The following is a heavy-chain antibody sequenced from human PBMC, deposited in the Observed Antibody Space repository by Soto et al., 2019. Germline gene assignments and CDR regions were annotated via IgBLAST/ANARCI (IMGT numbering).Heavy chain of an antibody. Sequence: QLQLQESGPGLVKPSETLSLTCTVSGGSISSSSYYWGWIRQPPGKGLEWIGSIYYSGSTYYNPSLKGRVTISVDTSKNQFSLKLSSVTAADTAVYYCARRYDFQYYFDYWGQGTLVTVSS. D-gene: IGHD3-3*01. CDR1: GGSISSSSYY. CDR2: IYYSGST. J-gene: IGHJ4*02. CDR3: ARRYDFQYYFDY. V-gene: IGHV4-39*01.